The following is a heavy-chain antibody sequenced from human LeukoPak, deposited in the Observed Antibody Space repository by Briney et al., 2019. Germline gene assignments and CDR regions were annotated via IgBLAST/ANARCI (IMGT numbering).Heavy chain of an antibody. D-gene: IGHD5/OR15-5a*01. J-gene: IGHJ4*02. Sequence: ASVKVSCKASGYTFIGYYLHWVRQAPGQGLEWMGWINPTSGGTNYAQKFQDRVTMTRDTSINSAYLELSRLTSDDTAVYYCARLVGLSTTASYWGQGTLVIVSS. CDR3: ARLVGLSTTASY. V-gene: IGHV1-2*02. CDR1: GYTFIGYY. CDR2: INPTSGGT.